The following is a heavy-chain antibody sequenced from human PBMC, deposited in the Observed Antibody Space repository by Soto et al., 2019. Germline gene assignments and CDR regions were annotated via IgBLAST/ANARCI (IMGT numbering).Heavy chain of an antibody. CDR3: ARHGSN. CDR1: GVSISNSSYY. V-gene: IGHV4-39*01. J-gene: IGHJ4*02. Sequence: ETLSLTCTVSGVSISNSSYYWGWIRRPPGKGLEWIGTIYYSGITYYNPSLKSRVTISVDTSKNQFSLKLTSVTAADTAVYYCARHGSNWGQGTLVTVSS. CDR2: IYYSGIT.